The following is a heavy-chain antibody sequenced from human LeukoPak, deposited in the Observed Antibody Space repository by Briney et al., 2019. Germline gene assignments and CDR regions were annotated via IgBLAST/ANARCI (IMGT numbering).Heavy chain of an antibody. CDR1: GGSFSGYY. V-gene: IGHV4-34*01. CDR3: ARGLRGYSYGYSVPGFDY. J-gene: IGHJ4*02. CDR2: INHSGST. D-gene: IGHD5-18*01. Sequence: PSETLSLTCAVYGGSFSGYYWSWIRQPPGKGLEWMGEINHSGSTNYNPSLKSRVTISVDTSKNQFSLKLSSVTAADTAVYYCARGLRGYSYGYSVPGFDYWGQGTLVTVSS.